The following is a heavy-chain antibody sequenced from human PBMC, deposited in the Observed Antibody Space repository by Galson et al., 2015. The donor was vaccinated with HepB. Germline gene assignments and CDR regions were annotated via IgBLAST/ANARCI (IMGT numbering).Heavy chain of an antibody. CDR2: INPSSGGT. CDR1: GYSFSGYD. CDR3: ARDGKYTGSGSYEVQTYHYVGRDV. V-gene: IGHV1-2*06. D-gene: IGHD3-10*01. J-gene: IGHJ6*02. Sequence: SVKVSCKASGYSFSGYDLRWVRQAPGQGLEWMGRINPSSGGTKYAQKFQGRVTMARDTSINTAYMELRSLRSDDTAVYYCARDGKYTGSGSYEVQTYHYVGRDVWGQGTTVTVSS.